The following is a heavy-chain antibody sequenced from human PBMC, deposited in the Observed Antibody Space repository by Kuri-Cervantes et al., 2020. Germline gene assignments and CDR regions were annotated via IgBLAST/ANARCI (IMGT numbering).Heavy chain of an antibody. CDR3: ARGSYPVVAATPGY. D-gene: IGHD2-15*01. Sequence: ASVKVSCNASGYTFTSYGISWVRQAPGQGLEWMGWISAYNGDTNYAQKLQGRVTMTTDTSTSTAYMELSSLRSEDTAVYYCARGSYPVVAATPGYWGQGTLVTVSS. V-gene: IGHV1-18*01. J-gene: IGHJ4*02. CDR1: GYTFTSYG. CDR2: ISAYNGDT.